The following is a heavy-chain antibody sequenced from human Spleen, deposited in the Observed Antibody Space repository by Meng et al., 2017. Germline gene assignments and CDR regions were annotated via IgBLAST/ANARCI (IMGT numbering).Heavy chain of an antibody. CDR1: GFTFDDYA. V-gene: IGHV3-21*01. D-gene: IGHD6-19*01. CDR3: ARVGSGWSIDN. CDR2: ITTSGSYT. J-gene: IGHJ4*02. Sequence: GESLKISCAASGFTFDDYAMHWVRQAPGKGLEWVASITTSGSYTYYADSVKGRFTISRDNAKDSVHLQMNSLKIEDTAVYYCARVGSGWSIDNWGQGTPVTVSS.